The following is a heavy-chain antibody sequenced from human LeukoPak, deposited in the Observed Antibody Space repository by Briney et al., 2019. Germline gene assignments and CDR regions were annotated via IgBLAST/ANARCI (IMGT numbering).Heavy chain of an antibody. CDR1: GGTFSSYA. CDR2: IIPIFGTA. Sequence: ASVKVSCKASGGTFSSYAISWVRQAPGQGLEWMGGIIPIFGTANYAQKFQGRVTITADESTSTAYMELSSLRSEDTAVYYCARHTYYYDSSALGGVYGMDVWGQGTTVTVSS. CDR3: ARHTYYYDSSALGGVYGMDV. D-gene: IGHD3-22*01. V-gene: IGHV1-69*13. J-gene: IGHJ6*02.